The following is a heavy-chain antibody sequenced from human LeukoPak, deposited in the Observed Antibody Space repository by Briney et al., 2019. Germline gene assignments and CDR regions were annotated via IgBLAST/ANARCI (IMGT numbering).Heavy chain of an antibody. V-gene: IGHV3-7*01. CDR1: GFTFSSYW. CDR3: ARDYYDSSGYYSLDAFDI. D-gene: IGHD3-22*01. J-gene: IGHJ3*02. CDR2: IKQDGSEK. Sequence: GESLRLSCAASGFTFSSYWMSWVRQAPGKGLEWVANIKQDGSEKYYVDSVKGRFTISRDNAKNSLYLQMNSLRAEDTAVYYCARDYYDSSGYYSLDAFDIWGQGTMVTVSS.